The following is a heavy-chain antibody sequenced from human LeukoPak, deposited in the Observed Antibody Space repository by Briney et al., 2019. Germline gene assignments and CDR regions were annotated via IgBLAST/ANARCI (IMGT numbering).Heavy chain of an antibody. V-gene: IGHV5-51*01. CDR2: VNPDDSGT. Sequence: GESLKISCKGSGYSFTSHWIGWVRQMSGKGLEWMGIVNPDDSGTIYSPSFQGQVTISADESITTAYLQWSSLKASDTAMYYCARLRWPRGGRSSFDYWGQGALVTVSS. D-gene: IGHD3-10*01. J-gene: IGHJ4*02. CDR1: GYSFTSHW. CDR3: ARLRWPRGGRSSFDY.